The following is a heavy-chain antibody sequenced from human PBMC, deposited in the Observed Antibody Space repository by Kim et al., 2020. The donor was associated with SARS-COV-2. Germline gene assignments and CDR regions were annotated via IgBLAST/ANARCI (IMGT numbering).Heavy chain of an antibody. CDR1: GASIRSVHW. CDR2: IYHTGRT. CDR3: ARDREGWSASGGRWNWFGP. Sequence: SETLSLTCAVTGASIRSVHWWTWVRQPPGKGLEWIGEIYHTGRTNYNPALKSRATMSVDTTNNLFSLMLTSVTAADTAVYYCARDREGWSASGGRWNWFGPWGQGTLVTVSS. V-gene: IGHV4-4*02. J-gene: IGHJ5*02. D-gene: IGHD3-10*01.